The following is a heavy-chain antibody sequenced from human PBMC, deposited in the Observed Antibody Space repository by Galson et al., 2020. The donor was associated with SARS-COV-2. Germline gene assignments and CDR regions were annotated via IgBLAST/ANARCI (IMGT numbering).Heavy chain of an antibody. CDR2: LSWNSDRA. CDR3: AKGTNSMPFQCPFGN. J-gene: IGHJ4*02. D-gene: IGHD2-15*01. V-gene: IGHV3-9*01. CDR1: GFTFDDSA. Sequence: GGSLRLSCVVAGFTFDDSAMHWVRQVPGKGLEWVAGLSWNSDRAGYADSVKGRFTISRDNAQNSLYMQMDGLRPEDTALYFCAKGTNSMPFQCPFGNWGQGTLVTVSS.